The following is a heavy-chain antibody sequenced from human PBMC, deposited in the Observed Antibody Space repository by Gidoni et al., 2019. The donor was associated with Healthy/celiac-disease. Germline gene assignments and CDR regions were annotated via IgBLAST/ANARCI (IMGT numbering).Heavy chain of an antibody. J-gene: IGHJ5*02. D-gene: IGHD2-2*02. Sequence: QVQLVQSGAEVQKPGASVQVSCKVSGYTLTELSMHWVRQAPGKGLEWMGGFDPEDGETIYAQKFQGRVTMTEDTSTDTAYMELSSLRSEDTAVYYCATVKPGYCSSTSCYTNWFDPWGQGTLVTVSS. V-gene: IGHV1-24*01. CDR3: ATVKPGYCSSTSCYTNWFDP. CDR2: FDPEDGET. CDR1: GYTLTELS.